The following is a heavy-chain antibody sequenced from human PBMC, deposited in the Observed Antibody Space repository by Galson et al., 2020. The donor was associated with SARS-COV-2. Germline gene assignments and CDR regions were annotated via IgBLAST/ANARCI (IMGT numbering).Heavy chain of an antibody. V-gene: IGHV1-46*03. Sequence: ASVKVSCKASGYTFTSHYMHWVRHVPGQGLEWMGIINPSGGSTTYAPKFRGRVTMTWDTSTSTFYMELSSLTSEDTAVYYCARRGQLAVAGILNYLDYWAQGTLVTVSS. J-gene: IGHJ4*02. CDR1: GYTFTSHY. CDR3: ARRGQLAVAGILNYLDY. D-gene: IGHD6-19*01. CDR2: INPSGGST.